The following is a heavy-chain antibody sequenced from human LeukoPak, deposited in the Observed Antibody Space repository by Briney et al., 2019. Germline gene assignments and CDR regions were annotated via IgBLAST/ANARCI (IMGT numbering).Heavy chain of an antibody. D-gene: IGHD5-18*01. J-gene: IGHJ4*02. CDR2: IYSDGST. CDR1: GFTVSSNY. Sequence: GGSLRLSCAASGFTVSSNYMSWVRQAPGKGPEWVSVIYSDGSTNYADSVKGRFTISRDNSKNTLYLQMNGLGAEDTAVYYCARSGYSYDDDYWGQGTLVIVSS. V-gene: IGHV3-66*01. CDR3: ARSGYSYDDDY.